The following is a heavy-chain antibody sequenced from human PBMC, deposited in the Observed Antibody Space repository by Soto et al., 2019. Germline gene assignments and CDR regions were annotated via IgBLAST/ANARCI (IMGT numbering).Heavy chain of an antibody. Sequence: QLQLQESGPGLVKPSETLSLTCTVSGGSISSSSYYWGWIRQPPGKGLEWIGSIYYSGSTYYNPSLKSRVTISVDTSKNQFSLKLSSVTAADTAVYYCARFHYSSSWYFWGQGTLVTVSS. V-gene: IGHV4-39*01. CDR3: ARFHYSSSWYF. D-gene: IGHD6-13*01. CDR1: GGSISSSSYY. CDR2: IYYSGST. J-gene: IGHJ4*02.